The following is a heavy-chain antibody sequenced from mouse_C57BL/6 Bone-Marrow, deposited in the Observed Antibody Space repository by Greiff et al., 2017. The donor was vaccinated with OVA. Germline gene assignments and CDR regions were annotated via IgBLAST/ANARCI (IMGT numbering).Heavy chain of an antibody. J-gene: IGHJ4*01. CDR1: GYAFSSSW. CDR2: IYPGDGDT. V-gene: IGHV1-82*01. CDR3: AVNYYGRDY. Sequence: VQLQQSGPELVKPGASVKISCKASGYAFSSSWMNWVKQRPGKGLEWIGRIYPGDGDTNYNGEFKGKATLTADKSSSTAYMQLSSLTSEDSAVYFCAVNYYGRDYWGQGTSVTVSS.